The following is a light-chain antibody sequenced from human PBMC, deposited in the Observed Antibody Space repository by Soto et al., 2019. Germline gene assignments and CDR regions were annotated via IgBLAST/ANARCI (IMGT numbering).Light chain of an antibody. V-gene: IGLV2-14*01. J-gene: IGLJ1*01. CDR2: EVS. CDR3: TSYTNINTRACV. Sequence: QSALTQPASVSGSPGQSITISCTGTSSDVGGDNYVSWYQQHPGRAPKLMIYEVSNRPSGVSNRFSGSKSGTTASLTISGLQTEDEAEYYCTSYTNINTRACVFGTGTKLTVL. CDR1: SSDVGGDNY.